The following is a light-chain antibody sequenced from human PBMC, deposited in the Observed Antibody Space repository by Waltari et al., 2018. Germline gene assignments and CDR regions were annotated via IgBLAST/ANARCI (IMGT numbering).Light chain of an antibody. CDR3: QQYGSSPFT. CDR1: QSVSSSY. V-gene: IGKV3-20*01. J-gene: IGKJ3*01. CDR2: GAS. Sequence: EIVLTQSPGPLSLSPGEGATRSCRASQSVSSSYLAWYQQKPGQAPRLLIYGASSRATGIPDRFSGSGSGTDFTLTISRLEPEDFAVYYCQQYGSSPFTFGPGTKVDIK.